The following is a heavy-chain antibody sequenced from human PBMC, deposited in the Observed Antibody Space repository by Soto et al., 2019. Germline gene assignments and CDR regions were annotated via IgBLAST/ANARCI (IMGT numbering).Heavy chain of an antibody. CDR1: GGSFSGYY. V-gene: IGHV4-34*01. Sequence: PSETLSLTCAVYGGSFSGYYWSWIRQPPGKGLEWIGEINHSVSTSYNPSLKSRVTISVDTSKNQFSLKLSSVTAADTAVYYCARSRWMEYQLPHDYWGPGTLVTVSS. D-gene: IGHD2-2*01. J-gene: IGHJ4*02. CDR3: ARSRWMEYQLPHDY. CDR2: INHSVST.